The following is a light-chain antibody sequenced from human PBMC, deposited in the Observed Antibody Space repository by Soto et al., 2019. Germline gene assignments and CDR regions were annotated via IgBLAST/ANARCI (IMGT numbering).Light chain of an antibody. CDR1: SSAVGSYNL. V-gene: IGLV2-23*01. CDR2: EGS. Sequence: QSALTQPASVSGSPGQSITISCTGTSSAVGSYNLVSWYQQHPGKAPKLIIYEGSKRPSGVSNRFSGSKSGNTASLTISGLQAEDEADYYCCSYAGSSTFYVFGTGTKLTVL. J-gene: IGLJ1*01. CDR3: CSYAGSSTFYV.